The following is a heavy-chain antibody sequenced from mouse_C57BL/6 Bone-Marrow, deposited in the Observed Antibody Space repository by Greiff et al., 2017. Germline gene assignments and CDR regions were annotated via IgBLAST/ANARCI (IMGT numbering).Heavy chain of an antibody. J-gene: IGHJ1*03. CDR2: IHPNSGST. Sequence: QVQLQQPGAELVKPGASVKLSCKASGYTFTSYWMHWVKQRPGQGLEWIGMIHPNSGSTNYNEKFKSKATLTVDKSSSTAYMQLSSLTSGDSAVYYCARPSITTVWYFDVWGTGTTVTVSS. V-gene: IGHV1-64*01. D-gene: IGHD1-1*01. CDR1: GYTFTSYW. CDR3: ARPSITTVWYFDV.